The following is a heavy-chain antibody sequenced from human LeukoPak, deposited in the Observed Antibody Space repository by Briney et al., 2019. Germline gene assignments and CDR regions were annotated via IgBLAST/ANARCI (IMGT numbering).Heavy chain of an antibody. Sequence: SETLSLTCAVYGGSFSGYYWSWIRQPPGKGLEWIGEINHSGSTNYNPSLKSRVTISVDTSKNQFSLKLRSVTAADTAVYYCARGLPNNGDKHNWFDPWGQGTLVTVS. V-gene: IGHV4-34*01. CDR1: GGSFSGYY. D-gene: IGHD4-17*01. J-gene: IGHJ5*02. CDR3: ARGLPNNGDKHNWFDP. CDR2: INHSGST.